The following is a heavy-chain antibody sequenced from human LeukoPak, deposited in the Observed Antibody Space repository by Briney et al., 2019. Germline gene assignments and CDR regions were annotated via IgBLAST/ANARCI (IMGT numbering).Heavy chain of an antibody. D-gene: IGHD6-13*01. CDR2: IYNSGRT. J-gene: IGHJ4*02. CDR3: VRHEEDSRGWYGLGY. V-gene: IGHV4-59*08. CDR1: GGSISSDY. Sequence: SETLSLTCTVSGGSISSDYWSWVRQPPGKGLEWIGHIYNSGRTNYNPSLKSRVTMSVDTSKNHFSLKLSSVTAADTALYYCVRHEEDSRGWYGLGYWGQGTLVTVSS.